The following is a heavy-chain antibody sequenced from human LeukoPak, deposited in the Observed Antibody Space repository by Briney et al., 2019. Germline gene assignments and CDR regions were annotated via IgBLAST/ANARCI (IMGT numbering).Heavy chain of an antibody. CDR1: GGTFSSYA. V-gene: IGHV1-69*01. D-gene: IGHD5-18*01. CDR3: ARGAMVMSYYYYGMDV. Sequence: KISCKASGGTFSSYAISWVRQAPGQGLEWMGGIIPIFGTANYAQKFQGRVTITADESTSTAYMELSSLRSEDTAVYYCARGAMVMSYYYYGMDVWGQGTTVTVSS. J-gene: IGHJ6*02. CDR2: IIPIFGTA.